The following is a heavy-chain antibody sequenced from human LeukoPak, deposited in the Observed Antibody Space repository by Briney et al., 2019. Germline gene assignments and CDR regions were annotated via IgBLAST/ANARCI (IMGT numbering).Heavy chain of an antibody. CDR1: GGSNSSSSYY. J-gene: IGHJ4*02. CDR3: SRHMGTYCEYVWGSYRYTERLRAQAF. Sequence: SETLSLTRTVSGGSNSSSSYYWGWIRQPPGKGLEWIGSIYYSGSTYYNPSLKSRVTISVDTSKNQFSLKLSSVTAADTAVYSCSRHMGTYCEYVWGSYRYTERLRAQAFWGQGTLVTVSS. CDR2: IYYSGST. D-gene: IGHD3-16*02. V-gene: IGHV4-39*01.